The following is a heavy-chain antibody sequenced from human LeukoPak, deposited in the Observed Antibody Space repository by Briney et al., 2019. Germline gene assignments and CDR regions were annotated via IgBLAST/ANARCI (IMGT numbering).Heavy chain of an antibody. D-gene: IGHD3-3*01. V-gene: IGHV1-69*05. CDR3: ARSITIFGVAPLDYYYYMDV. J-gene: IGHJ6*03. CDR1: GYTFTGYY. Sequence: GASVKVSCKASGYTFTGYYMHWVRQAPGQGLEWMGGIIPIFGTANYAQKFQGRVTITTDESTSTAYMELSSLRSEDTAVYYCARSITIFGVAPLDYYYYMDVWGEGTTVTVSS. CDR2: IIPIFGTA.